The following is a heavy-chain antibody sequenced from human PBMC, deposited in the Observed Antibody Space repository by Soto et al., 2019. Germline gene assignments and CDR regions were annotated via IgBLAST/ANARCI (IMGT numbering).Heavy chain of an antibody. CDR3: ARYGQPLFFNFDY. D-gene: IGHD3-3*01. J-gene: IGHJ4*02. Sequence: GGSLSLSCSPSGFTFNSYAMHWVRQAPGKGREWVAVISYDGRNKYYADSVKDRFTISRDNSKNTLYLQMNSLRAEETAVYYCARYGQPLFFNFDYWGQGTLVTVSS. CDR2: ISYDGRNK. CDR1: GFTFNSYA. V-gene: IGHV3-30*04.